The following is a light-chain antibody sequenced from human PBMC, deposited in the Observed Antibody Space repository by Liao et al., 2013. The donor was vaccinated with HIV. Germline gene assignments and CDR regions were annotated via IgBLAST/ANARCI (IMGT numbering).Light chain of an antibody. J-gene: IGLJ3*02. CDR3: QAWDTSSVV. CDR2: QDT. Sequence: SYEVTQPPSVSVSPGQTASITCSGDKLGDKYACWYQQKPGQSPVLVIYQDTERPSGIPYRFSGSNSGNTATLTISETQTMDEADYYCQAWDTSSVVFGGGAKLTVL. V-gene: IGLV3-1*01. CDR1: KLGDKY.